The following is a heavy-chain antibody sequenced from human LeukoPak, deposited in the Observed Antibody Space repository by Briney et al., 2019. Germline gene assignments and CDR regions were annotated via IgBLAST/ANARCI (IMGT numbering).Heavy chain of an antibody. J-gene: IGHJ4*02. D-gene: IGHD2-2*01. CDR3: AKSPISAAYQVWFDY. CDR2: ISYNGRTQ. CDR1: GFTFSNFG. V-gene: IGHV3-30*18. Sequence: PGGSLRLSCTASGFTFSNFGIHWVRQAPGRGLEWVAVISYNGRTQYYAASVEGRFTISRDNSGNMMYLQMNSLRAEDTAVYYCAKSPISAAYQVWFDYWGQGTLVTVSS.